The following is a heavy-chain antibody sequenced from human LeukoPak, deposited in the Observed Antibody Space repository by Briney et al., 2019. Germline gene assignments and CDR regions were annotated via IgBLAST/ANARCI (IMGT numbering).Heavy chain of an antibody. CDR1: GGSISSSNW. CDR2: IYHSGST. Sequence: SGTLSLTCAVSGGSISSSNWWSWVRQPPGKGLEWIGEIYHSGSTNYNPSLKSRVTISVDKSKNQFSLRLSSVTAADTAVYYCARGSMVRGPRRFDYWGQGTLVTVSS. V-gene: IGHV4-4*02. D-gene: IGHD3-10*01. CDR3: ARGSMVRGPRRFDY. J-gene: IGHJ4*02.